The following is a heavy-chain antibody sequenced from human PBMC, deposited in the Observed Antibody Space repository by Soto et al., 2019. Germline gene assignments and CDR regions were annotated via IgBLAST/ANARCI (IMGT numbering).Heavy chain of an antibody. J-gene: IGHJ6*02. CDR1: GYTFTSYA. V-gene: IGHV1-3*01. Sequence: QVQLVQSGAEVKKPGASVKVSCKASGYTFTSYAMHWVRQAPGQRLEWMGWINAGNGNTKYSQKFQGRVTITRDTSASTAYMELSSLRSEDTAVYYCARWVGREDCSSTSCYLTPSYYYGMDVWGQGTTVTVSS. CDR3: ARWVGREDCSSTSCYLTPSYYYGMDV. CDR2: INAGNGNT. D-gene: IGHD2-2*01.